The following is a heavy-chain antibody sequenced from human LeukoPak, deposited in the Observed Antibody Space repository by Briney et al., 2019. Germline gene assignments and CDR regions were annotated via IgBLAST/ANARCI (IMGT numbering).Heavy chain of an antibody. J-gene: IGHJ4*02. D-gene: IGHD1-20*01. V-gene: IGHV4-59*11. CDR1: GGSISSHY. CDR2: IYYSGST. Sequence: SETLSLTFTVSGGSISSHYWIWIRQPPGKGLEWIGYIYYSGSTNYNPSLKSRVTISVDTSKNQFSLKLSSVTAADTAVYDCACKYNWNLAYDYWGQGTLVTVSS. CDR3: ACKYNWNLAYDY.